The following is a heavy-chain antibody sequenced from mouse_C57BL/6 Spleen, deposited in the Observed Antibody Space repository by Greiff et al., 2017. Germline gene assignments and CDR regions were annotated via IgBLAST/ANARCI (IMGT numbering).Heavy chain of an antibody. CDR2: IDPSDSYT. D-gene: IGHD2-3*01. V-gene: IGHV1-69*01. CDR3: ARWGLLRDYAMDY. Sequence: VQLQQPGAELVMPGASVKLSCKASGYTFTSYWMHWVKQRPGQGLEWIGVIDPSDSYTNYNQKFKGKSTLTVDKSSRTAYMQLSSQTSEDSAVYYCARWGLLRDYAMDYWGQGTSVTVSS. CDR1: GYTFTSYW. J-gene: IGHJ4*01.